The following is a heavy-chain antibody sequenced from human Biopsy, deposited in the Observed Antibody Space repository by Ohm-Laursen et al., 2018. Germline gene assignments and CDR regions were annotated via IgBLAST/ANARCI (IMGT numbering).Heavy chain of an antibody. CDR1: EGTFSNYG. D-gene: IGHD3-9*01. CDR2: NIPILGTG. V-gene: IGHV1-69*06. CDR3: ATKLTGYFHH. Sequence: GASVKVSCKVPEGTFSNYGVNWVRQAPGQGLEWLGGNIPILGTGNYAQKFQDRVTVAADTSTSTATMELRSLRSDDPAVYYCATKLTGYFHHWGQGTLVIVSS. J-gene: IGHJ1*01.